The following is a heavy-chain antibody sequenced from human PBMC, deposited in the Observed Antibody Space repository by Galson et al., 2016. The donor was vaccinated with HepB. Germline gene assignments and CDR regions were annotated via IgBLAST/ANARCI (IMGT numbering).Heavy chain of an antibody. CDR1: GFTFSTNS. D-gene: IGHD6-13*01. CDR3: ARGGGYSSGWYSF. CDR2: ISSGSAYK. V-gene: IGHV3-21*01. Sequence: SLRLSCAASGFTFSTNSMNWVRQAPGKGLEWVSSISSGSAYKYYADSVKGRFTISRDNAKNSLYLQMNSLRVEDTAVYYCARGGGYSSGWYSFWGRGTTVTVSS. J-gene: IGHJ3*01.